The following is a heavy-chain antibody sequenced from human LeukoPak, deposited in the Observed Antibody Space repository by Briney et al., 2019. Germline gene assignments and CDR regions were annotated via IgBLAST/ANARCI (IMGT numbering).Heavy chain of an antibody. J-gene: IGHJ5*02. CDR3: ARSAVLRYFDWLGLDP. CDR2: INHSGST. V-gene: IGHV4-34*01. Sequence: PSETLSLTCAVYGGSFSGYYWSWIRQPPGKGLEWIGEINHSGSTNYNPSLKSRVTISVDTSKNQFSLKLSSVTAADTAVYYCARSAVLRYFDWLGLDPWGQGTLVTVSP. CDR1: GGSFSGYY. D-gene: IGHD3-9*01.